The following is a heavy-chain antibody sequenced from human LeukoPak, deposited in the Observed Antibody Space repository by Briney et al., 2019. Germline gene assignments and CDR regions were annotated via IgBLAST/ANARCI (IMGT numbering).Heavy chain of an antibody. J-gene: IGHJ6*02. CDR3: ARDRVYDSSGYSSYGMDV. D-gene: IGHD3-22*01. CDR1: GFTVSSNY. V-gene: IGHV3-53*01. CDR2: IYSGGST. Sequence: GGSLRLSCAASGFTVSSNYMSWVRQAPGKGLEWVSVIYSGGSTYYADSVKGRFTISRDNSKNTLYLQMNSLRAEDTAVYYCARDRVYDSSGYSSYGMDVWGQGTTVTVSS.